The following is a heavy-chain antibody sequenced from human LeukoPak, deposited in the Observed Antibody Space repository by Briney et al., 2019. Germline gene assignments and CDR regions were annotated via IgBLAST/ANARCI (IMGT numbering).Heavy chain of an antibody. D-gene: IGHD6-6*01. Sequence: GGSLRLSCAASGFTFSNAWMSWVRQAPGKGLEWVAVISYDGSSKYYADSVKGRFTISRDNAKNSLYLQMNSLRAEDTAVYYCARGNTYSSSLDYWGQGTLVTVSS. V-gene: IGHV3-30*03. CDR2: ISYDGSSK. CDR1: GFTFSNAW. CDR3: ARGNTYSSSLDY. J-gene: IGHJ4*02.